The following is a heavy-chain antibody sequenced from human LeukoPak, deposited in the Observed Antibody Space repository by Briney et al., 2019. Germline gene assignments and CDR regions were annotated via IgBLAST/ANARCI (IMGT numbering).Heavy chain of an antibody. CDR2: IYHSGST. J-gene: IGHJ4*02. V-gene: IGHV4-38-2*01. CDR3: ARQEGLGSGYYL. Sequence: SETLSLTCAVSGYSISSGYYWGWIRQPPGKGLEWIGSIYHSGSTYYNPSLKSRVTISVDTSMNQFSLKLSSVTAADTAVYYCARQEGLGSGYYLWGQGTLVTVSS. D-gene: IGHD3-22*01. CDR1: GYSISSGYY.